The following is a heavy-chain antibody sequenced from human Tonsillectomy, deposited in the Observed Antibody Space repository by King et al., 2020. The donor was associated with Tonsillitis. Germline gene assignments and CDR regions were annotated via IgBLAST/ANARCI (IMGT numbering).Heavy chain of an antibody. V-gene: IGHV3-21*01. CDR3: AREAASCSGGSCSFDAFDI. CDR2: ISSTTDYI. CDR1: GFTFSSFT. J-gene: IGHJ3*02. D-gene: IGHD2-15*01. Sequence: DVQLVESGGGLVKPGGSLRLSCAASGFTFSSFTMNWVRQAPGKGLEWVSSISSTTDYIYYADSLKGRITISRDNDKNSLYLQMSSLRPEDTAVYYCAREAASCSGGSCSFDAFDIWGQGTMVTVSS.